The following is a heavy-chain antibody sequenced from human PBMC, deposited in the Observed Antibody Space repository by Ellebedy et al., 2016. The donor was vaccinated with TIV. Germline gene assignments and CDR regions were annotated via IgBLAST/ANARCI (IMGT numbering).Heavy chain of an antibody. CDR2: LGGSSENT. J-gene: IGHJ4*02. Sequence: GESLKISCAASGFTYSRCWMSWVRQAPAKGLEWVSALGGSSENTYYADSVQGRFTISRDNSENTLYLQMNSLRAEDTAVYYCAKTASKGRGWRTPIDYWGQGTLVTVSS. CDR3: AKTASKGRGWRTPIDY. CDR1: GFTYSRCW. D-gene: IGHD6-19*01. V-gene: IGHV3-23*01.